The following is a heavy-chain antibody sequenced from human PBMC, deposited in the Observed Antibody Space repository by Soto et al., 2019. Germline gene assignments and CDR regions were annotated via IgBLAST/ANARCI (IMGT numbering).Heavy chain of an antibody. CDR1: GFTFSSYA. V-gene: IGHV3-23*01. CDR3: AKYTHGSGSPLRQDV. Sequence: EVQLLESGGGLVQPGGSLRHSCAASGFTFSSYAMSWVRQAPGKGLEWVSAISGSGGSTYYADSVKGRFTISRDTSKNTRDLQMNSLRAEDTAVYYCAKYTHGSGSPLRQDVWGQGTTVTVSS. D-gene: IGHD3-10*01. CDR2: ISGSGGST. J-gene: IGHJ6*02.